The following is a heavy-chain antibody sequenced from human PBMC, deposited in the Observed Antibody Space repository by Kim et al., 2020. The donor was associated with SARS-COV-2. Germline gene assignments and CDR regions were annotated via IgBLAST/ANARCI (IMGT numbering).Heavy chain of an antibody. CDR2: ISVYNGNT. V-gene: IGHV1-18*01. CDR3: ARAGKYDILTGYYSYYYYMDV. CDR1: GYTFNTYG. D-gene: IGHD3-9*01. Sequence: ASVKVSCKTSGYTFNTYGINWVRQAPGQGLEWMAWISVYNGNTNYEEKFQGRVTLTTDTSTSTAFMELRSLRSDDTAVYYCARAGKYDILTGYYSYYYYMDVWGKGTTVTVSS. J-gene: IGHJ6*03.